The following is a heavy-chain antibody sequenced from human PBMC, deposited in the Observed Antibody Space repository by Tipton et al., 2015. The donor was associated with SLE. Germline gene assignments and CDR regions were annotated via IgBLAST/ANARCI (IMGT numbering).Heavy chain of an antibody. V-gene: IGHV3-48*03. CDR2: ISSSGSTI. CDR1: GFTFSSYE. Sequence: SLRLSCAASGFTFSSYEMNWVRQAPGKGLEWVSYISSSGSTIYYADSVKGRFTTSRDNAKNSLYLQMNSLRAEDTAVYYCASKRGVAAAGQNAFDIWGQGTMVTVSS. J-gene: IGHJ3*02. CDR3: ASKRGVAAAGQNAFDI. D-gene: IGHD6-13*01.